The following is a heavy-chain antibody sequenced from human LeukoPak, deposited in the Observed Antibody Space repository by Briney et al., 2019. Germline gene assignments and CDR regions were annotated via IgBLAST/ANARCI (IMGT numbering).Heavy chain of an antibody. CDR1: GFTFSSYE. V-gene: IGHV3-48*03. J-gene: IGHJ4*02. D-gene: IGHD2-15*01. CDR2: ISSSGSTM. Sequence: PGGSLRLSCAASGFTFSSYEMNWVRQAPGKGLEWVSYISSSGSTMYYADSVKGRFTISRDNAKNSLYLQMNSLRAEDTGVYYCARGPTTHFDYWGQGTPVTVSS. CDR3: ARGPTTHFDY.